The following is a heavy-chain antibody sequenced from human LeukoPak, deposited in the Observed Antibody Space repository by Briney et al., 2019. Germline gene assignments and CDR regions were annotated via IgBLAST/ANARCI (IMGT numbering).Heavy chain of an antibody. V-gene: IGHV4-59*01. CDR3: ASIYYDSSGYWYNWFDP. CDR2: IYDSGTT. J-gene: IGHJ5*02. D-gene: IGHD3-22*01. CDR1: VVSISS. Sequence: SETLSLTCSVSVVSISSLTWIRQSPGKGLEWIGYIYDSGTTNYNPALKSRVTISVDTSKNQFSLKLSSVTAADTAVYYCASIYYDSSGYWYNWFDPWGQGTLVTVSS.